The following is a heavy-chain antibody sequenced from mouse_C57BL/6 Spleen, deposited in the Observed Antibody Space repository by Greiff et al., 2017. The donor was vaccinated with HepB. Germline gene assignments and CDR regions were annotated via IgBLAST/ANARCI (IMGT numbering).Heavy chain of an antibody. J-gene: IGHJ2*01. CDR3: ARPLDSSGWDY. Sequence: QVQLKQPGAELVKPGASVKMSCKASGYTFTSYWITWVKQRPGQGLEWIGDIYPGSGSTNYNEKFKSKATLTVDTSSSTAYMQLSSLTSEDSAVYYCARPLDSSGWDYWGQGTTLTVSS. D-gene: IGHD3-2*02. V-gene: IGHV1-55*01. CDR1: GYTFTSYW. CDR2: IYPGSGST.